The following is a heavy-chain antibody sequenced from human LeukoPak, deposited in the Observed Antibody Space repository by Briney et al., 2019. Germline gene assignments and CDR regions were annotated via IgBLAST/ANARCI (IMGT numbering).Heavy chain of an antibody. CDR3: ARGPNSNWSGLDL. D-gene: IGHD6-6*01. V-gene: IGHV3-7*01. CDR2: IKQDGSEK. Sequence: PGGSLRLSCAASGFTFSSYWMSWVRQAPGKGLEWVANIKQDGSEKYYVDSVKGRFTISRDNAKNSLYLQMNSLRAEDTAVYYCARGPNSNWSGLDLWGQGTLLTVSS. CDR1: GFTFSSYW. J-gene: IGHJ5*02.